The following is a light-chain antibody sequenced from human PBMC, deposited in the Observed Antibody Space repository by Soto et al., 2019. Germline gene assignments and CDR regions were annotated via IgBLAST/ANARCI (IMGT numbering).Light chain of an antibody. CDR2: AAS. J-gene: IGKJ2*01. V-gene: IGKV3-20*01. CDR3: QRYGSPPPRYT. Sequence: ESVLTQSPGTLSLSPGERAALSCRASQSVSSSYLAWYQQKSGQAPRLLIYAASTRATGIPDRFSGSGSGTDFPLTITRLGPEVFAFFFCQRYGSPPPRYTFARGTKLE. CDR1: QSVSSSY.